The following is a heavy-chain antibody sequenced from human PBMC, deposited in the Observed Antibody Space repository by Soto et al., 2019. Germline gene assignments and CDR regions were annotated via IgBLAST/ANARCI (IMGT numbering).Heavy chain of an antibody. D-gene: IGHD1-1*01. J-gene: IGHJ6*02. V-gene: IGHV4-30-4*01. CDR3: ARDIQLERYYYHDMDV. Sequence: PSETLSLTCTVSGASISSGDYYWSWIRQPPGKGLEWMGYIYYSGSTYYNPSLKSRVTISVDTSNNQFSLKLSSVTAADTAVYYCARDIQLERYYYHDMDVWGQGTTVTVSS. CDR1: GASISSGDYY. CDR2: IYYSGST.